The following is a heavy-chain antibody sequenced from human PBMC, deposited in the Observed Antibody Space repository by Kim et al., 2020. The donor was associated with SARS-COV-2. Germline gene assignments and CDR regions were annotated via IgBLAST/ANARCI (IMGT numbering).Heavy chain of an antibody. J-gene: IGHJ6*02. CDR1: GDSVSSNSAA. D-gene: IGHD6-13*01. V-gene: IGHV6-1*01. CDR2: TYYRSKWYN. Sequence: SQTLSLTCAISGDSVSSNSAAWNWIRQSPSRGLEWLGRTYYRSKWYNDYAVSVKIRITINPDTSKNQFSLQLNSVTPEDTAVYYCARQSGDLSSSWHPTDYYYYYGMDVWGQGTTVTVSS. CDR3: ARQSGDLSSSWHPTDYYYYYGMDV.